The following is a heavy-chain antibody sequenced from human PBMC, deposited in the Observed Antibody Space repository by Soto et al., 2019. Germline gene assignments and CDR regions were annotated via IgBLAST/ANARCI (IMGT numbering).Heavy chain of an antibody. J-gene: IGHJ4*02. CDR2: IYYTGST. V-gene: IGHV4-59*01. CDR3: ARGLDYYGSSDY. Sequence: QVQLQESGPGLVKPSETLSLTCTVSGGSLSSYYWRWVRQPPGKGLEWIGHIYYTGSTNYNASLKSRVTISVDTSKNHFSLKLSSVTAADTVVYYCARGLDYYGSSDYWGQVTLVTVSS. D-gene: IGHD3-10*01. CDR1: GGSLSSYY.